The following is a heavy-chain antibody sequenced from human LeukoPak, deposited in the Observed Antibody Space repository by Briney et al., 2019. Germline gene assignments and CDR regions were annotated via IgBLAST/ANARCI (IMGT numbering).Heavy chain of an antibody. CDR1: GFTFSDYY. J-gene: IGHJ4*02. V-gene: IGHV3-11*01. CDR3: LGYGNGNP. D-gene: IGHD5-12*01. CDR2: ISSSGSVI. Sequence: GGSLRLSCAASGFTFSDYYMSWIRQAPRKGLEWISSISSSGSVIYYADSVKGRFTISRDNAKNSLYVEMNSLRADDTAVYYCLGYGNGNPWGQGALVTVSS.